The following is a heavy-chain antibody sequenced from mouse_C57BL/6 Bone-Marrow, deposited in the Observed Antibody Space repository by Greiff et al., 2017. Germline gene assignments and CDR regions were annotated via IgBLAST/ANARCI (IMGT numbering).Heavy chain of an antibody. CDR1: GYTFTSYW. J-gene: IGHJ4*01. CDR3: ARPDSSGYMGYAMDY. Sequence: QVQLQQPGAELVKPGASVKMSCKASGYTFTSYWITWVKQRPGQGLEWIGDIYPGSGSTNYNEKFKSKATLTVDTSSSTAYMQLSSLTSEYSAVYYCARPDSSGYMGYAMDYWGQGTSVTVSS. CDR2: IYPGSGST. V-gene: IGHV1-55*01. D-gene: IGHD3-2*02.